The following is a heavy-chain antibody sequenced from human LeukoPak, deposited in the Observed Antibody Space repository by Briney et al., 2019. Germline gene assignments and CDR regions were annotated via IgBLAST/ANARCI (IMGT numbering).Heavy chain of an antibody. CDR2: ISGSGGST. D-gene: IGHD1-26*01. CDR1: GFTFSSYA. CDR3: AKMKGHPLPKYYMDV. V-gene: IGHV3-23*01. J-gene: IGHJ6*01. Sequence: SGGSLRLSCAASGFTFSSYAMSWVRQAPGKGLEWVSAISGSGGSTYYADSVKGRFTISRDNSKNTLYLEMNSLRAKDTAIYYCAKMKGHPLPKYYMDVWGQGTTVTVSS.